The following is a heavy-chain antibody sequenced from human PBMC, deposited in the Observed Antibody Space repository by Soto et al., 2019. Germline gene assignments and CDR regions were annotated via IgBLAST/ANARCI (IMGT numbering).Heavy chain of an antibody. CDR3: AKDSGYSSGWYFRDYGMDV. D-gene: IGHD6-19*01. CDR2: ISWNSGSI. V-gene: IGHV3-9*01. CDR1: GFTFDDYA. J-gene: IGHJ6*02. Sequence: GGSLRLSCAASGFTFDDYAMHWVRQAPGKGLEWASGISWNSGSIGYADSVKGRFTISRDNAKNSLYLQMNSLRAEDTALYYWAKDSGYSSGWYFRDYGMDVWGQGTTVPVSS.